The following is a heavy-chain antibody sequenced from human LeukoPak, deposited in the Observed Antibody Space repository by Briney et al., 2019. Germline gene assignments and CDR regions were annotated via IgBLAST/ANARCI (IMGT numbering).Heavy chain of an antibody. V-gene: IGHV3-64*01. Sequence: PWGSLRLSCAASGFTFSSYAMHWVRQAPGKGLEYVSAISSNGGSTYYANSVKGRFTISRDNSKNTLYLQMGSLRAEDMAVYYCARSASDYGSGSYSFDYWGQGTLVTVSS. CDR1: GFTFSSYA. D-gene: IGHD3-10*01. CDR3: ARSASDYGSGSYSFDY. J-gene: IGHJ4*02. CDR2: ISSNGGST.